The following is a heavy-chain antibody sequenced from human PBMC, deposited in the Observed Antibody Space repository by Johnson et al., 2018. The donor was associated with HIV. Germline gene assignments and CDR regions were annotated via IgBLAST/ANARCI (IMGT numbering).Heavy chain of an antibody. V-gene: IGHV3-66*01. Sequence: VQLVESGGGLVQPGGSLRLSCAASGFTVSSNYMSWVRQAPGKGLEWVSVIYSGGRTYYADSVKGRFPISRDDSKNTLYLQMNSLRVEDTALYYCVRDPHSSGWVDAFDIWGQGTMVTVSS. CDR3: VRDPHSSGWVDAFDI. CDR1: GFTVSSNY. D-gene: IGHD6-19*01. J-gene: IGHJ3*02. CDR2: IYSGGRT.